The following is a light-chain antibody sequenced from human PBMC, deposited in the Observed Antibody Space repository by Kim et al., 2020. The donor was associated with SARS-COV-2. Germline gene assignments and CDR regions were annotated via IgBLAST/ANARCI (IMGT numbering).Light chain of an antibody. V-gene: IGKV2-30*01. CDR3: MQGTHWPLT. J-gene: IGKJ4*01. CDR1: QSLEYSDGNIY. CDR2: KVS. Sequence: PASISCRARQSLEYSDGNIYLNWFQQRPGPSPRRLFYKVSNRASGVPDRFSASGSGTDFTLKISRVEGEDVGVYYCMQGTHWPLTFGGGTKVDIK.